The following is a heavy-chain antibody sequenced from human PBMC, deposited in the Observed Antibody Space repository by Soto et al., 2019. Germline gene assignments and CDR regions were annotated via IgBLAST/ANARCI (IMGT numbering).Heavy chain of an antibody. CDR3: AREVDCTNGVCYTPD. Sequence: GGSLRLSCAASGFTFSDYYMSWIRQAPGKGLEWVSYISSSSSYTNYADSVKGRFTISRDNAKNSLYLQMNSLRAEDTAVYYCAREVDCTNGVCYTPDWGQGTLVTVSS. CDR2: ISSSSSYT. J-gene: IGHJ4*02. CDR1: GFTFSDYY. D-gene: IGHD2-8*01. V-gene: IGHV3-11*06.